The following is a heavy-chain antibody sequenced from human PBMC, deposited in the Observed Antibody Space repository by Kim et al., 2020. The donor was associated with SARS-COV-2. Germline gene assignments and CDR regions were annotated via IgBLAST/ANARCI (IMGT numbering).Heavy chain of an antibody. J-gene: IGHJ4*02. CDR1: GFTFSSFW. Sequence: GGSLRLSCVASGFTFSSFWMSWVRQAPGKGLEWVANIKEDGRQKKYVDSVTGRFTIYRDNTKNSVYLQMNNLRAEDTAVYYCLKDYRGDWGQGTLVTVSS. V-gene: IGHV3-7*01. CDR3: LKDYRGD. CDR2: IKEDGRQK. D-gene: IGHD3-10*01.